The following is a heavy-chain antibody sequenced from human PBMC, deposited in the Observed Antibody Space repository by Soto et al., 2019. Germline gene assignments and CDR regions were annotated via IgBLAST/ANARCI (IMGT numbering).Heavy chain of an antibody. CDR2: ISRTGDSA. J-gene: IGHJ5*01. CDR3: AKGPDGSGYYHNWFDS. Sequence: EVHLLESGGALVQPGGSLTLSCAASGFSFSDYAMSWVRQAPGKGLEWVSSISRTGDSAYYADSVKGRFAIFRDRSKNRLSLQMNSQRVEDTAVYYCAKGPDGSGYYHNWFDSWGQGTLITVSS. CDR1: GFSFSDYA. V-gene: IGHV3-23*01. D-gene: IGHD3-22*01.